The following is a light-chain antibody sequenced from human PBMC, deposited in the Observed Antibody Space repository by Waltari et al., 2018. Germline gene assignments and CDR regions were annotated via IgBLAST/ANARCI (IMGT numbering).Light chain of an antibody. J-gene: IGKJ4*01. CDR1: QSVSRDY. V-gene: IGKV3-20*01. CDR2: GAS. Sequence: ETVLAQSPGTLSLSLGDSATLSCRASQSVSRDYLAWYQQKPGPAPRLLIYGASSRATGIPARFSGSGSGTDFTLTITRLEPEDFAVYYCQQYGSSPLTFGGGTKVDIK. CDR3: QQYGSSPLT.